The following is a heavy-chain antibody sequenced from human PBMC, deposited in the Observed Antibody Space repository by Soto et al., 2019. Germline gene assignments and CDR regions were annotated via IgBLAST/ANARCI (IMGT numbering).Heavy chain of an antibody. CDR3: AKDIGIAVAGTGDAFDI. D-gene: IGHD6-19*01. CDR1: GFTFDDYA. CDR2: ISWNSGSI. J-gene: IGHJ3*02. Sequence: EVQLVESGGGLVQPGRSLRLSCAASGFTFDDYAMHWVRRAPGKGLEWVSGISWNSGSIGYADSVKGRFTISRDNAKNSLYLQMNSLRAEDTALYYCAKDIGIAVAGTGDAFDIWGQGTMVTVSS. V-gene: IGHV3-9*01.